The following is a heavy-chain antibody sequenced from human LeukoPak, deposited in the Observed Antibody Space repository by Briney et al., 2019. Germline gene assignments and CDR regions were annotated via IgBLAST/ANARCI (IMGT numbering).Heavy chain of an antibody. Sequence: SETLSLTCAVSGGSISSGGYSWSWIRQPPGKGLEWIGYIYHSGSTYYNPSLKSRVTISVDRSKNQFSLKLSSVTAADTAVYYCARGPYYDFWSGYYGYFDYWGQGTLVTASS. D-gene: IGHD3-3*01. CDR2: IYHSGST. CDR3: ARGPYYDFWSGYYGYFDY. J-gene: IGHJ4*02. V-gene: IGHV4-30-2*01. CDR1: GGSISSGGYS.